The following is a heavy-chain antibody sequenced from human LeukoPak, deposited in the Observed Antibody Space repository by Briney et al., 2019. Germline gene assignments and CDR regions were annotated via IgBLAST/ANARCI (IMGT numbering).Heavy chain of an antibody. V-gene: IGHV3-30*04. CDR2: ISYDGSNK. CDR1: GFNFNNYA. Sequence: GGSLRLSCVASGFNFNNYAMSWVRQAPGKGLEWVAVISYDGSNKYYADSVKGRFTISRDNSKNTLYLQMNSLRAEDTAVYYCARDRRGYCSSTSCFTDAFDIWGQGTMVTVSS. J-gene: IGHJ3*02. D-gene: IGHD2-2*02. CDR3: ARDRRGYCSSTSCFTDAFDI.